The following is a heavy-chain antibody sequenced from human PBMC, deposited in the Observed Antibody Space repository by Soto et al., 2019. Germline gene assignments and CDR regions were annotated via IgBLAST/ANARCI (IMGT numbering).Heavy chain of an antibody. CDR3: ARPLRFLEWLLLATNYYGMDV. J-gene: IGHJ6*01. V-gene: IGHV3-48*02. CDR1: GFTFSSYS. CDR2: ISSSSSTI. Sequence: LRLSCAASGFTFSSYSMNWVRQAPGKGLEWVSYISSSSSTIYYADSVKGRFTISRDNAKNSLYLQMNSLRDEDTAVYYCARPLRFLEWLLLATNYYGMDVWGEGTTPTVST. D-gene: IGHD3-3*01.